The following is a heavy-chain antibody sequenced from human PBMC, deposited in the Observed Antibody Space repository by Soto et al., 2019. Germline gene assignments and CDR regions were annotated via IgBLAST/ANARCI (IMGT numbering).Heavy chain of an antibody. Sequence: QLQLQESGPGLVKPSETLSLTCTVSGGSISSSSYYWGWIRHPPGKVLEWIGSIYYRGSTYYNPSLKTRVTISVDTATNQFSLKLSSVTAADTAVYYCTRHGGDYDSHFDYWGQGALVTGSS. D-gene: IGHD3-3*01. V-gene: IGHV4-39*01. J-gene: IGHJ4*02. CDR3: TRHGGDYDSHFDY. CDR1: GGSISSSSYY. CDR2: IYYRGST.